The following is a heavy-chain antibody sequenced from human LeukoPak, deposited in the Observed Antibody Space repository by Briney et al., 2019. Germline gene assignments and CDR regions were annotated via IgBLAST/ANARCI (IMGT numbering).Heavy chain of an antibody. V-gene: IGHV1-18*01. J-gene: IGHJ4*02. Sequence: ASVKVSCKSFGYTFINCGISWVRQAPGQGLEWMGWVSAYADNINYVQKFQGRVTMTTDTSTSTAYMELRSLRSDDTAIYYCARDCIGCHGFDYWGQGTLVTVSS. CDR2: VSAYADNI. D-gene: IGHD2-15*01. CDR1: GYTFINCG. CDR3: ARDCIGCHGFDY.